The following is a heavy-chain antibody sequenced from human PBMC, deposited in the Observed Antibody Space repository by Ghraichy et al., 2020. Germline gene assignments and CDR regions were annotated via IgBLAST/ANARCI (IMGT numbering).Heavy chain of an antibody. Sequence: GSLRLSCAASGFTFDNCEMNWVRQAPGKGLEWISYISSGGSTIHYADSVKGRFTVSRDNAKNSLYLQLNSLRAEDTAVYYRARDKDRYCSGTGCTHFDYWGQGVLVTVSS. CDR2: ISSGGSTI. V-gene: IGHV3-48*03. CDR3: ARDKDRYCSGTGCTHFDY. D-gene: IGHD2-2*01. J-gene: IGHJ4*02. CDR1: GFTFDNCE.